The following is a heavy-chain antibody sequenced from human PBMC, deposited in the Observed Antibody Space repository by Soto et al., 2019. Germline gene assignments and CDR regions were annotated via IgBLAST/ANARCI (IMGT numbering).Heavy chain of an antibody. CDR2: TYYRSKWYN. J-gene: IGHJ3*02. CDR1: GYSVSSNSAA. V-gene: IGHV6-1*01. CDR3: ARATLGSSGWYSPAFDI. Sequence: PSHTLSLPCVISGYSVSSNSAAWNLIRQSPSRGLEWLGRTYYRSKWYNDYAVSVKSRITINPDTSKNQFSLQLNSVTPEDTAVYYCARATLGSSGWYSPAFDIWGQGTMVTVSS. D-gene: IGHD6-19*01.